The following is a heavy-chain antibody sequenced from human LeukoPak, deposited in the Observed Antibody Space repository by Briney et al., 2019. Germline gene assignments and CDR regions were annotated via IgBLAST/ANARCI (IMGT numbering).Heavy chain of an antibody. CDR2: VKEEVGAK. D-gene: IGHD2-2*02. V-gene: IGHV3-7*01. J-gene: IGHJ6*03. CDR1: GFTFSSYW. Sequence: GGSLRLSCAASGFTFSSYWMSWVRQVPGKGLEGVASVKEEVGAKDYVDSVKGRFTISRDNSKNTLYLQINSLRAEDTTVYYCAKDGGPGHCSSTSCYTGGAYYYYYYYMDVWGKGTTVTVSS. CDR3: AKDGGPGHCSSTSCYTGGAYYYYYYYMDV.